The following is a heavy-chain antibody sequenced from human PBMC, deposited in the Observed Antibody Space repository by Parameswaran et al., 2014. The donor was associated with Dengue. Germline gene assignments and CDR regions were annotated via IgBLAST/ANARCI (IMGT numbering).Heavy chain of an antibody. V-gene: IGHV1-18*01. Sequence: WVRQAPGQGLEWMGWISAYNGNTNYAQKLQGRVTMTTDTSTSTAYMELRSLRSDDTAVYYCARDGISGWYESWGQGTPGHRLL. CDR2: ISAYNGNT. J-gene: IGHJ5*01. CDR3: ARDGISGWYES. D-gene: IGHD1-26*01.